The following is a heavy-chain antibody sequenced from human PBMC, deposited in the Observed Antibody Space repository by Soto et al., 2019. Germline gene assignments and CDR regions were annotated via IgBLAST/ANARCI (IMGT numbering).Heavy chain of an antibody. J-gene: IGHJ4*02. D-gene: IGHD3-10*01. CDR1: GFRFEQYV. Sequence: VQVVASGGGLVQPGRSLRLSCAVSGFRFEQYVMHWVRQAPGKGLECVSTVSPTGDTVAYADSVEGRFTVSRDNAKNSICLPMNSLKGDEQAFYYCLKDAPNGSIDDWGQGTLVTVSS. CDR3: LKDAPNGSIDD. V-gene: IGHV3-9*01. CDR2: VSPTGDTV.